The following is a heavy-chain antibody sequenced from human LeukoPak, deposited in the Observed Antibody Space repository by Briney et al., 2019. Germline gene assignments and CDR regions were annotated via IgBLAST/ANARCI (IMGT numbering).Heavy chain of an antibody. J-gene: IGHJ6*02. CDR3: ARFLVGASYYYYGMDV. CDR2: IYSGGST. Sequence: GGSLRLSCAASGFTVSSNYMSWVRQAPGKGLEWVSVIYSGGSTYYADSVKGRFTISRDNSKNTLYLQMNSLRAEDTAVYYCARFLVGASYYYYGMDVWGQGTTVTVS. CDR1: GFTVSSNY. V-gene: IGHV3-66*02. D-gene: IGHD1-26*01.